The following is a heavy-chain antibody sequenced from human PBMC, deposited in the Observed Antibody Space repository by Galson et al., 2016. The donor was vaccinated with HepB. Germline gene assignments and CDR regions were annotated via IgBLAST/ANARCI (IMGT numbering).Heavy chain of an antibody. CDR1: GFTSDIYA. CDR3: AKEYNDRDGYDYQF. Sequence: SLRLSCAASGFTSDIYAIHWVRQVQGKGLEWVSSIRWNSGRVEYADSVKGRFTISRDNAKTSLYLQMNSLKREDTALYYCAKEYNDRDGYDYQFRGQGTLVTVSS. CDR2: IRWNSGRV. D-gene: IGHD5-24*01. V-gene: IGHV3-9*02. J-gene: IGHJ4*02.